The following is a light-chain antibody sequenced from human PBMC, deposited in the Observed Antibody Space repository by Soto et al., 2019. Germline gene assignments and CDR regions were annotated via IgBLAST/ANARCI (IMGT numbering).Light chain of an antibody. CDR2: GAS. CDR3: QQYGSSPPKT. J-gene: IGKJ1*01. V-gene: IGKV3-20*01. Sequence: EIVMTQSPATLSVSPGVRATLSCRASQSVSSNLAWYQQKPGQAPRLLIYGASSRATGIPDRFSGSGSGTDFTLTISRLEPEDFAVYYCQQYGSSPPKTFGQGTKVDIK. CDR1: QSVSSN.